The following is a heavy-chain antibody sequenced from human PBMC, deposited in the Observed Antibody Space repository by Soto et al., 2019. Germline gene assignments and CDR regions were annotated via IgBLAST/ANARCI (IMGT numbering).Heavy chain of an antibody. D-gene: IGHD6-13*01. CDR2: ISGSGGST. Sequence: PGGSLRLSCAASGFTFSSYAMSCVRQAPGKGLEWVSAISGSGGSTYYADSVKGRFTISRDNSKNTLYLQMNSLRAEDTAVYYCAKSVRQLVHYFDYWGQGTLVTVSS. V-gene: IGHV3-23*01. CDR3: AKSVRQLVHYFDY. CDR1: GFTFSSYA. J-gene: IGHJ4*02.